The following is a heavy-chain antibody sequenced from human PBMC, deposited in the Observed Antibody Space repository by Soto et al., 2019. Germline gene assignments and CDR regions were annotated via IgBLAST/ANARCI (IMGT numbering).Heavy chain of an antibody. D-gene: IGHD4-17*01. V-gene: IGHV4-30-4*01. Sequence: SETLSLTCTVSGGSISSGDYYWSWIRQPPGKGLEWIGYIYYSGSTYYNPSLKSRVTISVDTSKNHFSLKLNSVTAADTAVYYCARRTNYGDYSFDYWGQGALVTVSS. CDR1: GGSISSGDYY. CDR2: IYYSGST. J-gene: IGHJ4*02. CDR3: ARRTNYGDYSFDY.